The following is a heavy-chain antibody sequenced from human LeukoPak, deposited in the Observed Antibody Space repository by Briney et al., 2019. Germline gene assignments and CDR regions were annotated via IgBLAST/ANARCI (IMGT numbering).Heavy chain of an antibody. J-gene: IGHJ4*02. D-gene: IGHD6-25*01. Sequence: GGSLRLSCSASGFSFSTHAMHWVRQAPGKGLEWVAVISYDGSNKYYADSVKGRFTISRDNSKSTLYLQMNSLRAEDTAVYYCAKWATLVSGYTQLREYYFDYWGQGTLVTVSS. CDR3: AKWATLVSGYTQLREYYFDY. V-gene: IGHV3-30*18. CDR2: ISYDGSNK. CDR1: GFSFSTHA.